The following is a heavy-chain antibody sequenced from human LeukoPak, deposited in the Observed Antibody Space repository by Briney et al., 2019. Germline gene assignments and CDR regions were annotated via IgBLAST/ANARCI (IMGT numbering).Heavy chain of an antibody. CDR3: ARGPLVRLPSSFDP. CDR2: MNPNSGNT. V-gene: IGHV1-8*01. CDR1: GYTFTSYD. Sequence: VKVSCNASGYTFTSYDINWVRQATGQGLEWMGWMNPNSGNTGSAQRFQGRITMTRDTYISTAYMELSSLRSEDTAVYYCARGPLVRLPSSFDPWGQGTLVTVSS. D-gene: IGHD3-16*02. J-gene: IGHJ5*02.